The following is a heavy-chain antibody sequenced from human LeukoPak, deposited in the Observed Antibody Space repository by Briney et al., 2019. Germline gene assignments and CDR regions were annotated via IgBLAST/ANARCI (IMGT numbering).Heavy chain of an antibody. J-gene: IGHJ4*02. CDR2: IIPIFGTA. Sequence: ASVKVSCKASGGTFSSYAISWVRQGPGRGLEWMGGIIPIFGTANYAQKFQGRVTITTDESTSTAYMELSSLRSEDTAVYYCARVSLTRGYSYGYFDYWGQGTLVTVSS. CDR3: ARVSLTRGYSYGYFDY. V-gene: IGHV1-69*05. CDR1: GGTFSSYA. D-gene: IGHD5-18*01.